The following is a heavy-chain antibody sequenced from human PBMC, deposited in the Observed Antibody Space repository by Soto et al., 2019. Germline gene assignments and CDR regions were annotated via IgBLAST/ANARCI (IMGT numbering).Heavy chain of an antibody. CDR3: AKDIGSGRANMLSAFDY. Sequence: GGSLRLSCAASGFTFSSYAMSWVRQAPGKGLEWVSAISGSGGSTYYADSVKGRFTISRDNSKNTLYLQMNSLRAEDTAVYYCAKDIGSGRANMLSAFDYWGQGTLVTVSS. V-gene: IGHV3-23*01. D-gene: IGHD2-8*01. CDR1: GFTFSSYA. J-gene: IGHJ4*02. CDR2: ISGSGGST.